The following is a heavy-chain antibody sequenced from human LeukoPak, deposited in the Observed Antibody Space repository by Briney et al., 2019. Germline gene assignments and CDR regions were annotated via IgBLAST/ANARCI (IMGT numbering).Heavy chain of an antibody. Sequence: GRSPRLSCAASGFTFSQYAMHWVRQAPGKGLEWVAAIWYDGSNDYYVDPVKGRFTISRDNSKNMVSLQMNSLRAEDTAVYYCAREADCSGGSCYRGAFDIWGQGTMVTVSS. D-gene: IGHD2-15*01. CDR3: AREADCSGGSCYRGAFDI. CDR2: IWYDGSND. J-gene: IGHJ3*02. CDR1: GFTFSQYA. V-gene: IGHV3-33*01.